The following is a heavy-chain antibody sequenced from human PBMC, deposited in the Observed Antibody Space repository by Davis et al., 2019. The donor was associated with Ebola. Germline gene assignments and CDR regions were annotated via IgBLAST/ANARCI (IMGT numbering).Heavy chain of an antibody. CDR2: IKQDGSEK. J-gene: IGHJ6*02. CDR3: ARGGYCSSTSCLIDYYGMDV. CDR1: GFTFSSYW. Sequence: GGSLRLSCAASGFTFSSYWMSWVRQAPGKGLEWVANIKQDGSEKYYVDSVKGRFTISRDNAKNSLYLQMNSLRAEDTAVYYCARGGYCSSTSCLIDYYGMDVWGQGTTVTVSS. D-gene: IGHD2-2*01. V-gene: IGHV3-7*03.